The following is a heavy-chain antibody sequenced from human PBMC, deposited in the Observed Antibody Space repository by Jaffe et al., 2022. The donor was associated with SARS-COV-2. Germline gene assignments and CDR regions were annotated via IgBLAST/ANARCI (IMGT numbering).Heavy chain of an antibody. Sequence: QVHLVESGGGVVQPGRSLRLSCAASGFTFSSYAMHWVRQAPGKGLEWVAVISFDGGNIYYADSVKGRFTISRDNSKNTLYLQMNSLRADDTAVYYCARTLLWFGGDSYYMDVWGKGTTVTVSS. CDR1: GFTFSSYA. J-gene: IGHJ6*03. CDR3: ARTLLWFGGDSYYMDV. V-gene: IGHV3-30*04. D-gene: IGHD3-10*01. CDR2: ISFDGGNI.